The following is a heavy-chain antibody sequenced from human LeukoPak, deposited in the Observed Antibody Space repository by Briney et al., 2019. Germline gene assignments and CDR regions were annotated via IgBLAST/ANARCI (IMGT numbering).Heavy chain of an antibody. J-gene: IGHJ4*02. CDR3: ARGRPPGDIVVVPTVY. CDR2: INPNSGGT. Sequence: GASVKVSCKASGYTFTGYYMHWVRQAPGQGLEWMGWINPNSGGTNYAQKFQGRVTMTRDTSISTAYMELSRLRSDDTAVYYCARGRPPGDIVVVPTVYWGQGTLVTVSS. CDR1: GYTFTGYY. V-gene: IGHV1-2*02. D-gene: IGHD2-2*01.